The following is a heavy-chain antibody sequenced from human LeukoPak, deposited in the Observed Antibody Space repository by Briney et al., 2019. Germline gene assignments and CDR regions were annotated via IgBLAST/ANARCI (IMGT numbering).Heavy chain of an antibody. CDR3: AREGYCSGGSCYFFGY. CDR1: GGTFSSYA. Sequence: GSSVTVSCKASGGTFSSYAISWVRQAPGQGLEWMGRIIPIFGTANYAQKFQGRVTITTDESTSTAYMELSSLRSEDTAVHYCAREGYCSGGSCYFFGYWGQGTLVTVSS. CDR2: IIPIFGTA. D-gene: IGHD2-15*01. J-gene: IGHJ4*02. V-gene: IGHV1-69*05.